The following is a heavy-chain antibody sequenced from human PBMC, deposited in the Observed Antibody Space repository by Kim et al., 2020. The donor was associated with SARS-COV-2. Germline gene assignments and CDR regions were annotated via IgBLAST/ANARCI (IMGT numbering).Heavy chain of an antibody. CDR1: GYSFTSYW. D-gene: IGHD6-13*01. CDR2: IYPGDSDT. Sequence: GESLKISCKGSGYSFTSYWIGWVRQMPGKGLEWMGIIYPGDSDTRYSPSFQGQVTISADKSISTAYLQWSSLKASDTAMYYCAIGPFKKSIAAPGALDYWGQGTLVTVSS. CDR3: AIGPFKKSIAAPGALDY. J-gene: IGHJ4*02. V-gene: IGHV5-51*01.